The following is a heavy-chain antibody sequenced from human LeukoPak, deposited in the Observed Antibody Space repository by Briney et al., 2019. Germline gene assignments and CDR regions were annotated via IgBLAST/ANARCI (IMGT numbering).Heavy chain of an antibody. Sequence: SETLSLTCGVYGGSFSGYYWSWIRQPPGKGLEWIGEINHSGSTNYNPSLKSRVTISVDTSKSQFSLKLGSVTAADTAVYYCARGGSGSYHIDYWGQGTLVTVSS. CDR1: GGSFSGYY. CDR3: ARGGSGSYHIDY. D-gene: IGHD1-26*01. V-gene: IGHV4-34*01. CDR2: INHSGST. J-gene: IGHJ4*02.